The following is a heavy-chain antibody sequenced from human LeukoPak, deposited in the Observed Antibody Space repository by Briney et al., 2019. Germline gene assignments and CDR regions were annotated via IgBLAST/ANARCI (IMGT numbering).Heavy chain of an antibody. CDR2: TYYRPKWYN. J-gene: IGHJ5*02. Sequence: SQTLSLTCAISGDSVSSNSAAWNWIRQSPSRGLEWLGRTYYRPKWYNDYAVSVKSRITINPDTSKNQFSLQLNSVTPEDTAVYYCAYGDYANNWFDPWGQGTLVTVSS. CDR3: AYGDYANNWFDP. V-gene: IGHV6-1*01. CDR1: GDSVSSNSAA. D-gene: IGHD4-17*01.